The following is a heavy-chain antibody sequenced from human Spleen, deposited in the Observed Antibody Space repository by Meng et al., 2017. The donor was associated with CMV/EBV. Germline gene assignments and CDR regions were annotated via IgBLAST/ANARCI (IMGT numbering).Heavy chain of an antibody. J-gene: IGHJ5*02. CDR2: MNPNSGNT. Sequence: ASVKVSCKASGYTFTSYDINWVRQATGQGLEWMGWMNPNSGNTGYAQKFQGRVTITRNTSISTAYMELSSLRSEDTAVYYCARGRRVAAAGKPNWFDPWGQGTLVTVSS. V-gene: IGHV1-8*03. CDR3: ARGRRVAAAGKPNWFDP. D-gene: IGHD6-13*01. CDR1: GYTFTSYD.